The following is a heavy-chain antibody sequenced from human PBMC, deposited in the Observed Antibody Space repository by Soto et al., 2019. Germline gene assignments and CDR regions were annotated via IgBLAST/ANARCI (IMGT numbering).Heavy chain of an antibody. CDR3: ARGGYYDSSGYYGY. D-gene: IGHD3-22*01. V-gene: IGHV4-31*03. CDR2: IYYSGST. J-gene: IGHJ4*02. Sequence: SETLSLTCTVSGGSISSGGYYWSWIRQHPGKGLEWIGYIYYSGSTYYNPSLKNRVTISVDTSKNQFSLKLSSVTAADTAVYYCARGGYYDSSGYYGYWGQGTLVTVSS. CDR1: GGSISSGGYY.